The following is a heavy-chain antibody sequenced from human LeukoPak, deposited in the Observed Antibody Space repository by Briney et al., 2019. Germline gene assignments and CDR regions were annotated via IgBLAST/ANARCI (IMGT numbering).Heavy chain of an antibody. D-gene: IGHD1-26*01. V-gene: IGHV3-7*01. Sequence: GGSLRLSCAASGFTFSSYSMNWVRQAPGKGLEWVANIKQDGSEKYYVDSVKGRFTISRDNAKNSLYLQMNSLRAEDTAVYYCARGPRVGAAGFVSYHYIDVWGKGTTVTVSS. CDR2: IKQDGSEK. CDR1: GFTFSSYS. J-gene: IGHJ6*03. CDR3: ARGPRVGAAGFVSYHYIDV.